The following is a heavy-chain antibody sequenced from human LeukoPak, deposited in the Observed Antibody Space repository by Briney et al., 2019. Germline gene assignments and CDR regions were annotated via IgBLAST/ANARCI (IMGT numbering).Heavy chain of an antibody. CDR3: ARVGTTSPYGDYASYYYGMEV. D-gene: IGHD4-17*01. V-gene: IGHV3-53*01. CDR1: GFTVSSSY. J-gene: IGHJ6*02. Sequence: GGSLRLSCAASGFTVSSSYMSWGRQAPGQGLEWVSVICSGGSTYYAYSVKGRFTISRDNSKNTLYLQMNRQRAEDTAVYYCARVGTTSPYGDYASYYYGMEVWGQGTTVTVSS. CDR2: ICSGGST.